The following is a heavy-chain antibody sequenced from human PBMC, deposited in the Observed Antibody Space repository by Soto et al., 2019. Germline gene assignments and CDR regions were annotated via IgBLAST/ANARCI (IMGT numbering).Heavy chain of an antibody. D-gene: IGHD2-2*02. V-gene: IGHV3-23*01. CDR3: AKGGYCSSTSCYRWEYNWFDP. CDR2: ISGSGGST. CDR1: GFTFSSYA. J-gene: IGHJ5*02. Sequence: PXGSLRLSCAAAGFTFSSYAMSWVRQAPGKGLEWVSAISGSGGSTYYADSVKGRFTISRDNSKNTLYLQMNSLRAEDTAVYYCAKGGYCSSTSCYRWEYNWFDPWGQGTLVTVSS.